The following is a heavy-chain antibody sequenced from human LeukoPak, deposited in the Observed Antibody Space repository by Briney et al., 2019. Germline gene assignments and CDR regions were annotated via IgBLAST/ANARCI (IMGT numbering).Heavy chain of an antibody. Sequence: PSETVSLTCTVSGGSISSYYWSWIRQPPGKGLEWIGYIYYSGSTNYNPSLKSRVTISVDTSKNQFSLKLSSVTAADTAVYYCARAAGNIAAAPPDGMDVWGQGTTVTVSS. V-gene: IGHV4-59*01. CDR3: ARAAGNIAAAPPDGMDV. CDR2: IYYSGST. J-gene: IGHJ6*02. CDR1: GGSISSYY. D-gene: IGHD6-13*01.